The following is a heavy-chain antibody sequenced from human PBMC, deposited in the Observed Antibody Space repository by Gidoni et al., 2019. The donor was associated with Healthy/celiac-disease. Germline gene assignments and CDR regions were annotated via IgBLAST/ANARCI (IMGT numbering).Heavy chain of an antibody. D-gene: IGHD2-2*02. V-gene: IGHV4-59*08. J-gene: IGHJ4*02. CDR3: ARHGCSSTSCYTAYYFDY. CDR1: GGSISSYY. CDR2: IYYSGST. Sequence: QVQLQESGPGLVKPSETLSLTCTVSGGSISSYYWSWIRQPPGKGLEWIGYIYYSGSTNYNPSLKSRVTISVDTSKNQFSLKLSSVTAADTAVYYCARHGCSSTSCYTAYYFDYWGQGTLVTVSS.